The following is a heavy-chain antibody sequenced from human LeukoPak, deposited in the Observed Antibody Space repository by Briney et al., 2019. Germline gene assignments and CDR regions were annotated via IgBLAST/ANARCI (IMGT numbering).Heavy chain of an antibody. D-gene: IGHD3-10*01. CDR3: ARASLGELLGEDAFDI. Sequence: SQTLSLTCAISGDSVSSNSAAWNWIRQSPSRGLEWLGRTYYRSKWYNDYAVSVKSRITINPDTSKNQFSLQLSSVTPEDTAVYYCARASLGELLGEDAFDIWGQGTMVTVSS. V-gene: IGHV6-1*01. CDR1: GDSVSSNSAA. CDR2: TYYRSKWYN. J-gene: IGHJ3*02.